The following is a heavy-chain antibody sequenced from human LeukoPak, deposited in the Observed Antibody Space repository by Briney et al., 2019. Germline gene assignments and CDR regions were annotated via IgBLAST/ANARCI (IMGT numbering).Heavy chain of an antibody. CDR1: GFSFSSYS. D-gene: IGHD2-15*01. V-gene: IGHV3-23*01. J-gene: IGHJ4*02. Sequence: GGSLRLSCAASGFSFSSYSMNWVRQAPGKGLEWVSAISGSGGSTYYADSVKGRFTISRDNSKNTLYLQMNSLRAEDTAVYYCAKATRTLGYCSGGSCYDCDYWGQGTLVTVSS. CDR3: AKATRTLGYCSGGSCYDCDY. CDR2: ISGSGGST.